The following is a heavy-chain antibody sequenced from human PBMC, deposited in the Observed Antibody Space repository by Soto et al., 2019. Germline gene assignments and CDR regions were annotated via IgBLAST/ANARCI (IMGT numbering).Heavy chain of an antibody. CDR3: ARDAAVPDETVRFDY. Sequence: PSETLSLTCVVSGDSISSNVWWSWVRQPPGKGLEWIGEVYHNGLTNYNSSLRSRVTMSVDTSKNQFSLKLTSVTAADTAIYYCARDAAVPDETVRFDYWGQGILVTVSS. V-gene: IGHV4-4*02. J-gene: IGHJ4*02. CDR2: VYHNGLT. CDR1: GDSISSNVW. D-gene: IGHD6-19*01.